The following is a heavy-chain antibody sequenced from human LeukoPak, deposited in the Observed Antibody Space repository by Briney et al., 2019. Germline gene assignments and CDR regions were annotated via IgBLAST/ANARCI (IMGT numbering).Heavy chain of an antibody. CDR3: ATSSSSWYYFDY. CDR1: GYTVTSYG. D-gene: IGHD6-13*01. CDR2: ISAYNGNT. V-gene: IGHV1-18*04. J-gene: IGHJ4*02. Sequence: GASVKVSCKASGYTVTSYGISWVRQAPGQGLEWMGWISAYNGNTNYAQKLQGRVTMTTDTSTSTAYMELRSLRSDDTAVYYCATSSSSWYYFDYWGQGTLVTVSS.